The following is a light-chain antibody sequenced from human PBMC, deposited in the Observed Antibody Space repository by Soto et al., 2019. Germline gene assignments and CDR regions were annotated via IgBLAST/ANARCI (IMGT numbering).Light chain of an antibody. Sequence: DIQMTQSPSSLSASVGDRVTITCRASQSISSYLNWYQQKPGKAPKLLIYAASSLQSGVPSRFSGSRSGPDFTLTISSLQPEDFATYYCQQSYSTPFTFGPGTKVDI. CDR1: QSISSY. CDR3: QQSYSTPFT. J-gene: IGKJ3*01. CDR2: AAS. V-gene: IGKV1-39*01.